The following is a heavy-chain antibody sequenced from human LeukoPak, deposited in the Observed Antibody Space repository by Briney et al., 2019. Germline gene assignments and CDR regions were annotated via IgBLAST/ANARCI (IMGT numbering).Heavy chain of an antibody. V-gene: IGHV3-23*01. CDR1: GFTFSSYA. J-gene: IGHJ6*02. D-gene: IGHD6-13*01. CDR2: ISGSGGST. Sequence: PGGSLRLSCAASGFTFSSYAMSWVRQAPGKGLEWVSAISGSGGSTYYADSVKGRFTISRDNSKNTLYLQMNSLRAEDTAVYYCARDSSSWPSYYYYGMDVWGQGTTVAVTS. CDR3: ARDSSSWPSYYYYGMDV.